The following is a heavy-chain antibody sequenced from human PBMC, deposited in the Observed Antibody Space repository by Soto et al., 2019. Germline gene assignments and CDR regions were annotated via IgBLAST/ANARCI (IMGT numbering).Heavy chain of an antibody. CDR2: ISYDGSNK. CDR3: AKDRGLGYYDSSGFHAFDI. CDR1: GFTFSSYG. D-gene: IGHD3-22*01. J-gene: IGHJ3*02. V-gene: IGHV3-30*18. Sequence: GGSLRLSCAASGFTFSSYGMHWVRQAPGKGLEWVAVISYDGSNKYYADSVKGRFTISRDNSENTLYLQMNSLRAEDTAVYYCAKDRGLGYYDSSGFHAFDIWGQGTMVTVSS.